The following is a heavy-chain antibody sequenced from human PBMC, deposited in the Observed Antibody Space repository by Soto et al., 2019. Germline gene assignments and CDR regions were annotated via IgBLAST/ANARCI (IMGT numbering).Heavy chain of an antibody. V-gene: IGHV4-31*03. CDR1: GGSISSSSYY. D-gene: IGHD5-18*01. Sequence: SETLSLTCTVSGGSISSSSYYWGWIRQHPGKGLEWIGYIYYSGSTYYNPSLKSRVTISVDTSKNQFSLKLSSVTAADTAVYYCARASNKRGYSYGPDFWGQGPLVTVSS. CDR2: IYYSGST. CDR3: ARASNKRGYSYGPDF. J-gene: IGHJ4*02.